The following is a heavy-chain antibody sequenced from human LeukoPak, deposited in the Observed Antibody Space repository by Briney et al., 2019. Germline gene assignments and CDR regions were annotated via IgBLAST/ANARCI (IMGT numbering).Heavy chain of an antibody. CDR3: ARGREYDSSGYYRNSTFLSDY. J-gene: IGHJ4*02. Sequence: TSETLSLTCAAYGGSFSVYYWSWIRQPPGKGLEWIGEINHSGTTNYNPSLKSRVTISVDTSKNQFSLKLSSVTAADTAVYYCARGREYDSSGYYRNSTFLSDYWGQGTLVTVSS. CDR1: GGSFSVYY. D-gene: IGHD3-22*01. V-gene: IGHV4-34*01. CDR2: INHSGTT.